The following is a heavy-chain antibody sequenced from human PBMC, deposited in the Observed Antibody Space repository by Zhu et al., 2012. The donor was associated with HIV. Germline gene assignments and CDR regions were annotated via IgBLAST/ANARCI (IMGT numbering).Heavy chain of an antibody. V-gene: IGHV3-23*01. CDR1: GFTFRSYT. CDR3: AKDAKDDGLWDIDY. J-gene: IGHJ4*02. Sequence: EVQLLESGGGLVQPGGSLRLSCATSGFTFRSYTMNWVRQAPGKGLEWVSGIFQSGRTFYAESVKGRFTISRDNSKNTVFLEMSSLRAEDTAIYYCAKDAKDDGLWDIDYWGQGTPVTVSS. D-gene: IGHD4/OR15-4a*01. CDR2: IFQSGRT.